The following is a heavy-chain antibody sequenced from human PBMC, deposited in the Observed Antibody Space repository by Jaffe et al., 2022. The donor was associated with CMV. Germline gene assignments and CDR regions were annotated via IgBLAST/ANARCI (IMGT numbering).Heavy chain of an antibody. J-gene: IGHJ4*02. CDR3: ATDTRPGDY. D-gene: IGHD3-10*01. CDR1: GIIFKTYA. CDR2: ITGSGTST. V-gene: IGHV3-23*01. Sequence: EVQLLESGGGLVQPGGSLRLSCAVSGIIFKTYAMSWVRQAPGKGLEWVSAITGSGTSTFYADSVKGRFTISRDNSNKTLYLQMNSLRVEDTAVYYCATDTRPGDYWGQGTPVTVSS.